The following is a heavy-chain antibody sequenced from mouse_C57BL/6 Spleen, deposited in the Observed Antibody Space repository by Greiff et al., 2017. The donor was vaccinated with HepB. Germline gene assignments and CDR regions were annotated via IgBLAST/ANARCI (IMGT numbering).Heavy chain of an antibody. CDR2: IYPGSGST. Sequence: QVQLQQPGAELVKPGASVKMSCKASGYTFTSYWITGVKQRPGQGLEWIGDIYPGSGSTNYNEKFKSKATLTVDTSSSTAYMQLSSLTSEDSAVYYCATPYPYDGSTWGYYFDYWGQGTTLTVSS. CDR3: ATPYPYDGSTWGYYFDY. CDR1: GYTFTSYW. J-gene: IGHJ2*01. D-gene: IGHD1-1*01. V-gene: IGHV1-55*01.